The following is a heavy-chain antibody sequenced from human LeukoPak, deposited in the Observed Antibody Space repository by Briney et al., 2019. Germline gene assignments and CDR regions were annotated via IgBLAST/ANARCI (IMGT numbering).Heavy chain of an antibody. V-gene: IGHV3-64*01. CDR2: ISTSGGST. CDR1: GFSLSRYA. Sequence: GGSLRLSRAASGFSLSRYAMHWVPHAPGKGLEYRSGISTSGGSTMYANSVKGRFTISRDNSKNTLHLQMCSLRAEDMAIYYCARGQSVAGRWFFDYWGEGSLVTVSS. J-gene: IGHJ4*02. D-gene: IGHD6-19*01. CDR3: ARGQSVAGRWFFDY.